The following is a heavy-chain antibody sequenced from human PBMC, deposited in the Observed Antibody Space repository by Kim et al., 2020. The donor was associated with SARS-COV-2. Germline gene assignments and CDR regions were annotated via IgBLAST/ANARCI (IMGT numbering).Heavy chain of an antibody. Sequence: SETLSLTCTVSGDSINDFYWSWIRQSPGRGLEWLGYLYQTWSTNYNPSLMGRVTMTLDTSKNQVSLKLTSVTAADTAMYFCAWSGRGFDFLTGYSPLDYWGQGTLVTVSS. D-gene: IGHD3-9*01. CDR1: GDSINDFY. V-gene: IGHV4-59*12. J-gene: IGHJ4*02. CDR2: LYQTWST. CDR3: AWSGRGFDFLTGYSPLDY.